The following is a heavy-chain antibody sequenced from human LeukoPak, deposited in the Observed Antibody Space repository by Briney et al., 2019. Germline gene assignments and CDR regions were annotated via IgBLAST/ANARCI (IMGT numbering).Heavy chain of an antibody. Sequence: PGESLRLSCAASGFSFSASIMYWVRQAPGEGLEWGSSISSRGTYMLYVHSLKGRFTISRDNATNSLYMQMKNLRAQDTAVYYCGRGGGSLNYWGQGTLVTVSS. CDR2: ISSRGTYM. J-gene: IGHJ4*02. V-gene: IGHV3-21*03. D-gene: IGHD1-1*01. CDR3: GRGGGSLNY. CDR1: GFSFSASI.